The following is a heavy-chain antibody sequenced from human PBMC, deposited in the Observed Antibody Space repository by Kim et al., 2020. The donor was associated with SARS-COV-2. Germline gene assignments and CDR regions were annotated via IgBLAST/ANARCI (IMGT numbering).Heavy chain of an antibody. CDR2: ISSSSSYI. D-gene: IGHD6-6*01. CDR1: GFTFSSYS. CDR3: ARDRSYSSSSFDY. Sequence: GGSLRLSCASSGFTFSSYSMNWVRQAPGQGLEWVSSISSSSSYIYYADSVTGRFTISRDNAKNSLYLQMNSLRAEDTAVYYCARDRSYSSSSFDYWGQGTLVTVSS. V-gene: IGHV3-21*01. J-gene: IGHJ4*02.